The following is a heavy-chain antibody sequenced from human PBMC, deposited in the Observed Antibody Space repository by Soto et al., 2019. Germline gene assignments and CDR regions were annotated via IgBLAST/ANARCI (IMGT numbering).Heavy chain of an antibody. Sequence: PSETLSLTCTVSGGSISSYYWSWIRQPAGKGLEWIGRIFSSGSTNYNPSLKSRVTMSVDTSKKQFSLKLRSVTAADTAVYYCARDPLTRFDYWRQGTLVTVSS. D-gene: IGHD3-16*02. CDR3: ARDPLTRFDY. V-gene: IGHV4-4*07. CDR2: IFSSGST. J-gene: IGHJ4*02. CDR1: GGSISSYY.